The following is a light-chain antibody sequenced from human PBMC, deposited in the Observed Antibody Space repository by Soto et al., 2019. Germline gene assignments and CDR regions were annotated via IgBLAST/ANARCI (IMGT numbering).Light chain of an antibody. CDR1: SSDVGGYNY. CDR3: CSYAGNYNVVV. J-gene: IGLJ3*02. V-gene: IGLV2-11*01. Sequence: QSALTQPASVSGSPGQSITISCTGSSSDVGGYNYVSWYQQHPGKAPKLMIYDVTERPSGVPDRFSGSKSGNTASLTISRLQADDEADYYCCSYAGNYNVVVFGGGTKLTVL. CDR2: DVT.